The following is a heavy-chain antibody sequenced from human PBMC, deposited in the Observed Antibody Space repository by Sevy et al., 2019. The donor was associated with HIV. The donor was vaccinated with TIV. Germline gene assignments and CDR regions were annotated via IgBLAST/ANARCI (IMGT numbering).Heavy chain of an antibody. D-gene: IGHD6-13*01. Sequence: GGSLRLSCAASGFTFSSYSMNWVRQAPGKGLEWVSSTSSSSSYIYYADSVKGRFTISRDNAKNSLYLQMNSLRAEDTAVYYCARDPHSSSWPYYFDYWGQGTLVTVSS. V-gene: IGHV3-21*01. CDR3: ARDPHSSSWPYYFDY. J-gene: IGHJ4*02. CDR2: TSSSSSYI. CDR1: GFTFSSYS.